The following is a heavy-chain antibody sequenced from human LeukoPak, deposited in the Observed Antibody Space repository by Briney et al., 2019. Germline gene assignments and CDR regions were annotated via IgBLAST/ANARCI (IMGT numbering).Heavy chain of an antibody. V-gene: IGHV3-7*04. CDR1: GFSFSTYW. CDR2: IKQDGSEK. D-gene: IGHD6-19*01. J-gene: IGHJ4*02. Sequence: PGGSLRLSCAASGFSFSTYWMSWVRQAPGKGPEWVANIKQDGSEKYYVDSVKGRFTISRDNAKNSLYLQMNSLRVEDTAVYYCARAWSYSTGWYNYWGQGTLVTVSS. CDR3: ARAWSYSTGWYNY.